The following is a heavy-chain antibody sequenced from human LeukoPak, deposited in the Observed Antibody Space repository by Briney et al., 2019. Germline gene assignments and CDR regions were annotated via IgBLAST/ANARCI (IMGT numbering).Heavy chain of an antibody. CDR3: AAAVGDAFDI. CDR2: INPSGGST. CDR1: GYTFTSYY. D-gene: IGHD6-25*01. J-gene: IGHJ3*02. Sequence: ASVKVSCKASGYTFTSYYMHWVRQAPGQGLERMGIINPSGGSTSYAQKFQGRVTMTRDMSTSTVYMELSSLRSEDTAVYYCAAAVGDAFDIWGQGTMVTVSS. V-gene: IGHV1-46*01.